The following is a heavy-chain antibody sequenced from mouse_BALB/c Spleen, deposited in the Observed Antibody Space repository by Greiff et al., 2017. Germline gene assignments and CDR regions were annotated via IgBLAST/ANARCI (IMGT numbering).Heavy chain of an antibody. CDR3: ARRGYYGTWFAY. Sequence: QVQLKESGAELARPGASVKLSCKASGYTFTDYYINWVKQRTGQGLEWIGEIYPGSGNTYYNEKFKGKATLTADKSSSTAYMQLSSLTSEDSAVYFCARRGYYGTWFAYWGQGTLVTVSA. CDR2: IYPGSGNT. CDR1: GYTFTDYY. D-gene: IGHD2-1*01. V-gene: IGHV1-77*01. J-gene: IGHJ3*01.